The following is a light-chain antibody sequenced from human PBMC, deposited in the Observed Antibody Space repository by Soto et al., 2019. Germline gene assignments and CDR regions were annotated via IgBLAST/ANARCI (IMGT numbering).Light chain of an antibody. J-gene: IGKJ5*01. Sequence: EIELTQSPATLSLSPGERATLSCRASQSVSSSLAWYQQKHGQAPRLLISDTSNRATGIPARFSGSGSGTEFTLTISSLQSEDFAVYYCQQYNNWPLTFGQGTRLEIK. V-gene: IGKV3D-15*01. CDR2: DTS. CDR3: QQYNNWPLT. CDR1: QSVSSS.